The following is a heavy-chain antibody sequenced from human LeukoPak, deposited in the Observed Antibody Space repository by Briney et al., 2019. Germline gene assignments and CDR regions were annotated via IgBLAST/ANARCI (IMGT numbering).Heavy chain of an antibody. CDR2: IITYNGNT. CDR1: GYTFTSYG. Sequence: GASVKVSCKASGYTFTSYGISWVRQAPGQGLEWMGWIITYNGNTNYAQKLQGRVTMTTDTSTSTAYMELRSLRSDDTAVYYCARDSRRQMPGVLEWLPYDYWGQGTLVTVSS. V-gene: IGHV1-18*01. CDR3: ARDSRRQMPGVLEWLPYDY. D-gene: IGHD3-3*01. J-gene: IGHJ4*02.